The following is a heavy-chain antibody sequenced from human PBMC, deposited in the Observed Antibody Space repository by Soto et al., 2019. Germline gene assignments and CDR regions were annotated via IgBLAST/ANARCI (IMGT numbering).Heavy chain of an antibody. CDR1: GFTFSSYG. CDR3: AKAVWTGYTGYAYRAGMDY. Sequence: QVQLVESGGGVVQPGRSLRLSCAASGFTFSSYGMHWVRQAPGKGLEWVAVISYDGSNKYYADSVKGRFTISRDNSKNTLYLQMNSLRAEDTAVYYCAKAVWTGYTGYAYRAGMDYWGQGTLVTVSS. V-gene: IGHV3-30*18. J-gene: IGHJ4*02. CDR2: ISYDGSNK. D-gene: IGHD5-12*01.